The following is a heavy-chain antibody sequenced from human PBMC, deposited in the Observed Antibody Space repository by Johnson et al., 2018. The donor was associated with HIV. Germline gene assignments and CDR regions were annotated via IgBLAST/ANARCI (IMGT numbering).Heavy chain of an antibody. V-gene: IGHV3-23*04. Sequence: VQLVESGGGVVQPGRSLRLSCAASGFTFSSYAMSWVRQAPGKGLEWVSAISGSGGSTYYADSVKGRFTISRDNAKNTLYLQMNSLRAEDTAVYYCAREKATLWFRASGAAFDIWGQGTAVTVSS. CDR1: GFTFSSYA. CDR3: AREKATLWFRASGAAFDI. CDR2: ISGSGGST. D-gene: IGHD3-10*01. J-gene: IGHJ3*02.